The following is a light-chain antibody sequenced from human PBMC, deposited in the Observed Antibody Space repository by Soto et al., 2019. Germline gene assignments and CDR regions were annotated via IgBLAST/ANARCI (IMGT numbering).Light chain of an antibody. CDR2: EVT. CDR3: CSYAGTPTWV. J-gene: IGLJ2*01. V-gene: IGLV2-23*02. Sequence: QSALTQPASVSGSPGQSITISCTGTSSDVGTHNFVSWYQQRPGKAPKLMIFEVTKRPAGVSSRFSASKSGNTAFLTISGVQAGDEAYYYCCSYAGTPTWVFGGGTKVTVL. CDR1: SSDVGTHNF.